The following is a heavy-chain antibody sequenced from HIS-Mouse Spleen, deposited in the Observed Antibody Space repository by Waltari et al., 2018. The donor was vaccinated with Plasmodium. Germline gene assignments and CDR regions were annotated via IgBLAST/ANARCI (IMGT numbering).Heavy chain of an antibody. V-gene: IGHV3-21*01. J-gene: IGHJ4*02. CDR3: ARDGRPYCGGDCSVFDY. D-gene: IGHD2-21*02. Sequence: EVQLVESGGGLVKPGGSLRLSCAASGFTFSSYSMNWVRQAPGKGLEWVSSISSSSSYIYYADSVKGRFTISRDNAKNSLYLQMNSLRAEDTAVYYCARDGRPYCGGDCSVFDYWGQGTLVTVSS. CDR2: ISSSSSYI. CDR1: GFTFSSYS.